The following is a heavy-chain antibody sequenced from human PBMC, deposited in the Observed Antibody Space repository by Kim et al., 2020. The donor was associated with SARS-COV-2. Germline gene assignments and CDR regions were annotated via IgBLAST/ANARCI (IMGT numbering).Heavy chain of an antibody. Sequence: SETLSLTCTVSGGSISSSSYYWGWIRQPPGKGLEWIGSIYYSGSTYYNPSLKSRVTISVDTSKNQFSLKLSSVTAADTAVYYCARHGVYYYGSGSPYYFDYWGQGTLVTVSS. J-gene: IGHJ4*02. D-gene: IGHD3-10*01. V-gene: IGHV4-39*01. CDR1: GGSISSSSYY. CDR2: IYYSGST. CDR3: ARHGVYYYGSGSPYYFDY.